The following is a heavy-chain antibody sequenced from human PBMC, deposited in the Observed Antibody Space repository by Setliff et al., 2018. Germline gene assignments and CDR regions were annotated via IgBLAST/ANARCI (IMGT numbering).Heavy chain of an antibody. V-gene: IGHV1-2*02. Sequence: ASVKVSCKASGYTFTDYYIHWVRQAPGQGLEWMGWINPNSGGTNPAQRFQGRVTMTRDTSITTAYMELSSLRSDDTAVYYCARDSPTVVTPLRTFDVWGQGTMVTVSS. CDR2: INPNSGGT. CDR1: GYTFTDYY. J-gene: IGHJ3*01. CDR3: ARDSPTVVTPLRTFDV. D-gene: IGHD4-17*01.